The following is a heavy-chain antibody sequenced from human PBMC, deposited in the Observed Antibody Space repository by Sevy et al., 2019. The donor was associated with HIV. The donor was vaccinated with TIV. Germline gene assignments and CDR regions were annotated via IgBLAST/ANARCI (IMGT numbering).Heavy chain of an antibody. CDR3: AKVRCRFCSGGSSCYFDN. V-gene: IGHV3-30*18. CDR2: ISYDGSNK. J-gene: IGHJ4*02. D-gene: IGHD2-15*01. CDR1: GFTFSDYG. Sequence: GGSLRLSCAASGFTFSDYGMNWFRQAPGRGLEWVAVISYDGSNKYYSDSVKGRFTISRDNSKDTLFLQMNSLRAEDTAVYYCAKVRCRFCSGGSSCYFDNWGQGTLVTVSS.